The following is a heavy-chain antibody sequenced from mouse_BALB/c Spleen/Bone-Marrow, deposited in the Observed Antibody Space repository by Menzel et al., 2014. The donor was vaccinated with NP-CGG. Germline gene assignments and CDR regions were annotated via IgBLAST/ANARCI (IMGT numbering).Heavy chain of an antibody. CDR2: IRNKAKGYTS. D-gene: IGHD2-4*01. CDR3: ARDINYDIYWYFDV. CDR1: GFTFTDYY. J-gene: IGHJ1*01. V-gene: IGHV7-3*02. Sequence: EVQVVESGGGLVQPGGSLRLSCATSGFTFTDYYMSWVRQPPGKALEWLGFIRNKAKGYTSENSASVEGRFTISRDNSQSILYLQMNTLRAEDSATYYCARDINYDIYWYFDVWGAGTTVTVSS.